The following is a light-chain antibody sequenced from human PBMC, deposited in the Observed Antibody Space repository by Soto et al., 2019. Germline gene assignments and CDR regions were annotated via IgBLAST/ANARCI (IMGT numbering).Light chain of an antibody. CDR1: SSNIGSHS. CDR2: RSS. Sequence: QSVLTQPPSASGTPGQRVTISCSGSSSNIGSHSVNWYQQLPGTAPKLLIYRSSQRPSGVPDRFSGSKSGTSASLAISGLQSGDEADYYCAAWDDSLYGPVFGGGTKLTVL. CDR3: AAWDDSLYGPV. J-gene: IGLJ3*02. V-gene: IGLV1-44*01.